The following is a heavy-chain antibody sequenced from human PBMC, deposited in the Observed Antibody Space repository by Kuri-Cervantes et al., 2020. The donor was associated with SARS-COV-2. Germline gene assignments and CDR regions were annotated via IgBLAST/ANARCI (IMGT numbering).Heavy chain of an antibody. J-gene: IGHJ3*02. D-gene: IGHD4-17*01. Sequence: ASVKVSCKASGYTFTGYYMHWVRQAPGQGLEWMGWINPNSGGTNYAQKFQGRVTMTRDTYISTAYMELSSLRSKYTAVYYYARAMTAVSTTDAYDIWGQGTMVTVSS. CDR3: ARAMTAVSTTDAYDI. V-gene: IGHV1-2*02. CDR2: INPNSGGT. CDR1: GYTFTGYY.